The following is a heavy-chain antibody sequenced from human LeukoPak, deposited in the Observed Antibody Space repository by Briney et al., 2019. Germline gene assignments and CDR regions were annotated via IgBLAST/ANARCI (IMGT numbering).Heavy chain of an antibody. V-gene: IGHV4-39*07. CDR3: ARDPQWELLPGYAFDI. D-gene: IGHD1-26*01. Sequence: SETLSLTCTVSGGSISSSSYYWGWIPQPPGKGLEWIGSIYYSGSTYYNPSLKSRVTISVDTSKNQFSLKLSSVTAADTAVYYCARDPQWELLPGYAFDIWGQGTMVTVSS. CDR1: GGSISSSSYY. CDR2: IYYSGST. J-gene: IGHJ3*02.